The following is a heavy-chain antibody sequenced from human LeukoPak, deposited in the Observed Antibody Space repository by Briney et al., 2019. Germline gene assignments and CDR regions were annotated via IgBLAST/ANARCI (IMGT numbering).Heavy chain of an antibody. CDR3: ARALGWDYGSGSYLNYMDV. CDR1: GYSISSGYY. D-gene: IGHD3-10*01. CDR2: IYHSGST. V-gene: IGHV4-38-2*02. Sequence: PSETLSLTCTVSGYSISSGYYWGWIRQPPGKGLEWIGSIYHSGSTYYNPSLKSRVTISVDTSKNQFSLKLSSVTAADTAVYYCARALGWDYGSGSYLNYMDVWGKGTTVTVSS. J-gene: IGHJ6*03.